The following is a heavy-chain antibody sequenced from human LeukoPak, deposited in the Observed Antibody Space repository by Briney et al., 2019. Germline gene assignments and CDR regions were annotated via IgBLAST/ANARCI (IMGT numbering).Heavy chain of an antibody. V-gene: IGHV3-9*01. CDR2: ISWNSGSI. CDR3: AKDIETSGFYRTFDY. D-gene: IGHD4-11*01. J-gene: IGHJ4*02. Sequence: PGGSLRLSCAASGFTFDDYAMHWVRQAPGKGLEWVSGISWNSGSIGYADSVKGRFTISRDNAKNSLYLQMNSLRAEDTALYYCAKDIETSGFYRTFDYWGQGTLVTVSS. CDR1: GFTFDDYA.